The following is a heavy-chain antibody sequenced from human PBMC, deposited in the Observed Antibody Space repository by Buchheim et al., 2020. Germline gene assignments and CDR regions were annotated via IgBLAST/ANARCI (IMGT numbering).Heavy chain of an antibody. CDR3: ARSYYDFWSGYYSGVSYYYYYGMDV. Sequence: QVQLVQSGAEVKKPGASVKVSCKASGYTFTGYYMHWVRQAPGQGLEWMGWINPNSGGTNYAQKFQGRVTMTRDTSISTAYMGLSRLRSDDTAVYYCARSYYDFWSGYYSGVSYYYYYGMDVWGQGTT. V-gene: IGHV1-2*02. CDR1: GYTFTGYY. CDR2: INPNSGGT. D-gene: IGHD3-3*01. J-gene: IGHJ6*02.